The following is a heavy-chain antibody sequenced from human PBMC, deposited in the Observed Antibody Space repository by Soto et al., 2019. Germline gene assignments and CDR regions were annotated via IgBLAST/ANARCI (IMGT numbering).Heavy chain of an antibody. CDR1: GFTFSDYW. J-gene: IGHJ4*02. CDR2: IKVDGSNK. Sequence: GGSLRLSCAASGFTFSDYWMSWVRLAPGKGLEWVAKIKVDGSNKYYADSVKGRFTISRDNSENTLYLQMNSLRAEDTAVYYCARGRITIFGILGPLELDYWGQGTLVTVSS. V-gene: IGHV3-7*01. D-gene: IGHD3-3*01. CDR3: ARGRITIFGILGPLELDY.